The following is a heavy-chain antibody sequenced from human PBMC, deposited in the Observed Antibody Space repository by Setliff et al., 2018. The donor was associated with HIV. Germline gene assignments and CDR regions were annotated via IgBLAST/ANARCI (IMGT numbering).Heavy chain of an antibody. V-gene: IGHV4-61*02. J-gene: IGHJ6*03. CDR1: GGSISSGSYY. CDR3: ARDRPTEVTTHSRYYYYMDV. CDR2: IYTSGST. Sequence: SETLSLTCTVSGGSISSGSYYWSWIRQPAGKGLEWIGRIYTSGSTNYNPSLKSRVTISVDTSKNQFSLKLSSVTAADTAVYYCARDRPTEVTTHSRYYYYMDVWGKGTTVTVSS. D-gene: IGHD4-4*01.